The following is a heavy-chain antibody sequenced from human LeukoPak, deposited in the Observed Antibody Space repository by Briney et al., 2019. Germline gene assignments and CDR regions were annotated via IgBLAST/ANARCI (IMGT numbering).Heavy chain of an antibody. V-gene: IGHV3-66*01. J-gene: IGHJ4*02. CDR1: GFTVSSNY. CDR2: IYSGGST. Sequence: GGSMRLSCPASGFTVSSNYMSWDRQAPGKGLEWVSVIYSGGSTYYADSVKGRFTISRDNSKNTLYLQTNSLRAEDTAVYYCARGKEAHHYYDSSEFDYWGQGTLVTVSS. D-gene: IGHD3-22*01. CDR3: ARGKEAHHYYDSSEFDY.